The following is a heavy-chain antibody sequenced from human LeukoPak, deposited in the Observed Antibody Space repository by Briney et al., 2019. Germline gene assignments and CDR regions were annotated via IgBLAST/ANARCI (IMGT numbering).Heavy chain of an antibody. V-gene: IGHV4-4*07. D-gene: IGHD3-16*01. CDR3: AGYSGNTGEIKFDP. Sequence: SETLSLTCTVSGGSISSYYWSWIRQPAGTALEWIGRIYTSGTITYNPSLKSRVTMSVDTSKNQFSLQLSTVTAADTAVYYFAGYSGNTGEIKFDPWGQGTLVTVSS. CDR1: GGSISSYY. J-gene: IGHJ5*02. CDR2: IYTSGTI.